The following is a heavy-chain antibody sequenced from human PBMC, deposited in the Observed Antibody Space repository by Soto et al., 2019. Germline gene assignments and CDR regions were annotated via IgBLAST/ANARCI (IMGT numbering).Heavy chain of an antibody. CDR2: ISVGGRTI. J-gene: IGHJ4*02. V-gene: IGHV3-11*01. D-gene: IGHD1-7*01. CDR3: ASGTPGTGTDNTDYFDH. CDR1: GFTFTDYY. Sequence: QVQLVESGGGLVKPGESLRLSCVASGFTFTDYYMTSIRQAPGKGLEWVSYISVGGRTIYYAESVRGRFTVSKDTAKISVFLQMNSLRADDTAGYYCASGTPGTGTDNTDYFDHWGQGTLVTVSS.